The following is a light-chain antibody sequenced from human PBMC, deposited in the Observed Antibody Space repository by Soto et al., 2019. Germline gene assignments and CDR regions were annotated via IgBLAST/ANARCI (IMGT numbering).Light chain of an antibody. Sequence: EIVMTQSPATLSVSLGERATLSCRASQSVSTNLAWYQQKPGQAPRLLIYGASARATGFPPRCIGSGSWTEFTLTFSSLQSEGFAVYYGQQYNNWPFTCGPGTKVDI. CDR1: QSVSTN. CDR3: QQYNNWPFT. CDR2: GAS. J-gene: IGKJ3*01. V-gene: IGKV3-15*01.